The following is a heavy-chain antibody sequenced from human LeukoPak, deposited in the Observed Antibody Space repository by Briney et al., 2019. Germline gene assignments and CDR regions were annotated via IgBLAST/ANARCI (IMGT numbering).Heavy chain of an antibody. CDR3: ARATVTTYPNWYFDL. CDR1: GGSISSGDYY. CDR2: IYYSGST. V-gene: IGHV4-30-4*01. J-gene: IGHJ2*01. Sequence: SSETLSLTCTVSGGSISSGDYYWRWIRQPPGKGLEWIGYIYYSGSTYYNPSLKSRVTISVDTSKNQFSLKLSSVTAADTAVYYCARATVTTYPNWYFDLWGRGTLVTVSS. D-gene: IGHD4-17*01.